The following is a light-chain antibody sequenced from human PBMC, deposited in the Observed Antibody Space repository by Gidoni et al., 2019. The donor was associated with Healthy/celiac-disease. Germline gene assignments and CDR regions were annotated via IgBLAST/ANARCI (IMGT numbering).Light chain of an antibody. CDR2: GAS. CDR3: QQYGSSPPLT. CDR1: QSVSCSY. J-gene: IGKJ1*01. Sequence: EIVLTQSTGTLSLSQGKRATHSCRASQSVSCSYLAWYQEKPGPAPRLLIYGASSRATGIPDKFSGRGSGTGFTLTISRPEPEDFAVYYCQQYGSSPPLTFGQGTKVEIK. V-gene: IGKV3-20*01.